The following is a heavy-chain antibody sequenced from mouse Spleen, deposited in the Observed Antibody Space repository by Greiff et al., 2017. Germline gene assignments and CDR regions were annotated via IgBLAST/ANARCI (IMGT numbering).Heavy chain of an antibody. CDR2: INPNNGGT. CDR1: GYTFTDYY. D-gene: IGHD2-4*01. Sequence: EVQLQQSGPELVKPGASVKISCKASGYTFTDYYMNWVKQSHGKSLEWIGDINPNNGGTSYNQKFKGKATLTVDKSSSTAYMELRSLTSEDSAVYYCAKGYDYGPGAYWGQGTLVTVSA. CDR3: AKGYDYGPGAY. V-gene: IGHV1-26*01. J-gene: IGHJ3*01.